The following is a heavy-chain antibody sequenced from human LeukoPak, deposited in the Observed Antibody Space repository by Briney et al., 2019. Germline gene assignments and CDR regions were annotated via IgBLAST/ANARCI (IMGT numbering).Heavy chain of an antibody. Sequence: ASVKVSCKASGYTFTGYYMHWVRQAPGQGLEWMGIINPSGGSTTYAQKFQGRVTMTRDTSTSTVYMELSSLRSEDTAVYYCARDRSSKGLHQDGYYYYYYMDVWGKGTTVTISS. CDR1: GYTFTGYY. CDR2: INPSGGST. CDR3: ARDRSSKGLHQDGYYYYYYMDV. V-gene: IGHV1-46*01. D-gene: IGHD5-18*01. J-gene: IGHJ6*03.